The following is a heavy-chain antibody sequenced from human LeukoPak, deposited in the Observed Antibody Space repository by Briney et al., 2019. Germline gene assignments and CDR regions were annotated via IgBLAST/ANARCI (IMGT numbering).Heavy chain of an antibody. J-gene: IGHJ5*02. CDR2: IYHSGST. Sequence: PSVTLSLTCTVSGYSISSGYSWGWIRQPPGKGLEWIGNIYHSGSTYYNPSLKSRVTISLDTSKNQFSLNLSSVTAADTAVYYCARTRRGSAGWFDLWGQGTLVTVSS. CDR1: GYSISSGYS. D-gene: IGHD6-25*01. CDR3: ARTRRGSAGWFDL. V-gene: IGHV4-38-2*02.